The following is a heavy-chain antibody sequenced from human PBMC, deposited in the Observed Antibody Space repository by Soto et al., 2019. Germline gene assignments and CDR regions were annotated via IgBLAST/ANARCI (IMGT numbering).Heavy chain of an antibody. J-gene: IGHJ4*02. D-gene: IGHD2-15*01. CDR2: IWYDGSNK. CDR1: GFTFSSYG. CDR3: ARDDSFTTMSLDY. Sequence: QVQLVESGGGVVQPGRSLRLSCAASGFTFSSYGMHWVRQAPGKGLEWVAVIWYDGSNKYYADSVKGRFTISRDNSKNPRYLQMNSLRAEDTAVYYCARDDSFTTMSLDYWGQGTLVTVSS. V-gene: IGHV3-33*01.